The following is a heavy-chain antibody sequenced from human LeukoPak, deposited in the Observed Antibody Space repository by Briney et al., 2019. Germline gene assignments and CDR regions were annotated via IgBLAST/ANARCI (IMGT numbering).Heavy chain of an antibody. CDR3: AKDVSVDSSDYYYYYYGMDV. CDR1: GFTFDDYA. Sequence: GGSLRLSCAASGFTFDDYAMHWVRHAPGKGLEWVSGISWNSGSIGYADSVKGRFTISRDNAKNSLYLQMNSLRAEDTALYYCAKDVSVDSSDYYYYYYGMDVWGQGTTVTVSS. J-gene: IGHJ6*02. CDR2: ISWNSGSI. V-gene: IGHV3-9*01. D-gene: IGHD3-22*01.